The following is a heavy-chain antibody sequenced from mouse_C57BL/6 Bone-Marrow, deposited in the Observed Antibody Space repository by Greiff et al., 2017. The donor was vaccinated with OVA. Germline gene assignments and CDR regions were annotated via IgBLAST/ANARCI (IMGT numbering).Heavy chain of an antibody. CDR1: GYTFTSYW. D-gene: IGHD3-3*01. CDR2: IHPNSGST. V-gene: IGHV1-64*01. CDR3: ARSEGWDGRYYFDY. Sequence: VQLQQPGAELVKPGASVKLSCKASGYTFTSYWMHWVKQRPGQGLEWIGMIHPNSGSTNYNEKFKSKATLTVDKSSSTAYMQLSSLTSEDSAVYYCARSEGWDGRYYFDYWGQGTTLTVSS. J-gene: IGHJ2*01.